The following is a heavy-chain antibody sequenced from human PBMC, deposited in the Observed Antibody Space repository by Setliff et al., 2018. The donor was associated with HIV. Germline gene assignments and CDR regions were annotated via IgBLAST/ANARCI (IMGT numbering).Heavy chain of an antibody. J-gene: IGHJ6*02. D-gene: IGHD2-15*01. CDR1: GYSFSSYW. CDR3: ARLGGICSGGSCTALAYTMDV. Sequence: PGESLKISCKGSGYSFSSYWIGWVRQMPGEGLEWMGIIYPGDSDTRYSPSFQGQVTISADKSISTAYLQCSSLKASDTAMYYCARLGGICSGGSCTALAYTMDVWGQGTTVTV. V-gene: IGHV5-51*01. CDR2: IYPGDSDT.